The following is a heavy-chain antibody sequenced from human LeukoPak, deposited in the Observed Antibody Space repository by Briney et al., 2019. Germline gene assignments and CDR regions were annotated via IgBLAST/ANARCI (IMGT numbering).Heavy chain of an antibody. D-gene: IGHD2-21*02. CDR3: AKAFVVVTATRFDP. Sequence: PGRSLRLSCAASEFTFSSYGMHWVRQAPGKELEWVAVISYDGSNKYYADSVKGRFTISRDNSKNTLYLQMNSLRAEDTAVYYCAKAFVVVTATRFDPWGQGTLVTVSS. CDR2: ISYDGSNK. J-gene: IGHJ5*02. V-gene: IGHV3-30*18. CDR1: EFTFSSYG.